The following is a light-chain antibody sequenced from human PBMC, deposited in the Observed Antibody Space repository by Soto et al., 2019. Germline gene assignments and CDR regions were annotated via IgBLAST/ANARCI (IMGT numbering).Light chain of an antibody. V-gene: IGLV1-40*01. J-gene: IGLJ1*01. CDR1: SSNIGAGHD. CDR2: GNG. CDR3: QSYDSSLSGSDV. Sequence: QSVLTQPPSVSGAPGQRVTISCTGSSSNIGAGHDVHWYQHLPGTAPKLLIYGNGNRPSGVPDRFSGSKSGTSASLAITGLQAEDEAGYYCQSYDSSLSGSDVFGTGTKVTVL.